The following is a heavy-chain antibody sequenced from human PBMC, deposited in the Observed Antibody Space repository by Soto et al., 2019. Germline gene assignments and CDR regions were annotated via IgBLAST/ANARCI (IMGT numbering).Heavy chain of an antibody. J-gene: IGHJ4*02. D-gene: IGHD6-13*01. Sequence: ASVKVSCKASGYTFTSYDMHWVRQAPGQGLEWMGIINPSGGSTSYAQKFQGRVTMTRDTSTSTVYMELSSLRSEDTAVYYCAREMLVGESPDDWGQGTLVTVSS. CDR3: AREMLVGESPDD. CDR1: GYTFTSYD. CDR2: INPSGGST. V-gene: IGHV1-46*01.